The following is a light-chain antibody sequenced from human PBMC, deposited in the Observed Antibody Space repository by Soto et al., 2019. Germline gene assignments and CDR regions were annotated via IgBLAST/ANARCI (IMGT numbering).Light chain of an antibody. V-gene: IGLV1-44*01. Sequence: QSVLTQPPSASGTPGQRVTISCSGSTSNIGTNTVNWYRQLPGTAPTLLIYTNDQRPSGVHDRFSGSKSGTSASLAINGLQSEDEADYYCAAWDGSLNAVLFGGGTKLTVL. J-gene: IGLJ2*01. CDR3: AAWDGSLNAVL. CDR2: TND. CDR1: TSNIGTNT.